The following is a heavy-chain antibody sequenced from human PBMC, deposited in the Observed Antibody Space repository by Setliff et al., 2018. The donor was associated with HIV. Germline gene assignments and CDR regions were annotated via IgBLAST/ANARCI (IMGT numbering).Heavy chain of an antibody. J-gene: IGHJ4*02. Sequence: PSETLSLTCTVSGYSISSGYYWGWIRQPPGKGLEWVGSIYYSGSTYYNPSYKSRVTVSLDTSKIQFSLKLNSVTAADTGVYYCAAFDSGRDVWGQGTLVTVSS. D-gene: IGHD6-19*01. CDR3: AAFDSGRDV. CDR2: IYYSGST. CDR1: GYSISSGYY. V-gene: IGHV4-38-2*02.